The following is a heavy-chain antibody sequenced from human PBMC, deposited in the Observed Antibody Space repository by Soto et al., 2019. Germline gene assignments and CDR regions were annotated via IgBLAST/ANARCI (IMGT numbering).Heavy chain of an antibody. CDR3: TTDHPPGSF. Sequence: GGSLRLSCAASGFSFSNAWMSWVRQAPGKGLEWVGRIKSKIDGGTTDYAAPVKGRFTISRDDSKNTLYLQMNSLKTEDTAVHYCTTDHPPGSFWGQGTLVTVSS. D-gene: IGHD3-10*01. V-gene: IGHV3-15*01. J-gene: IGHJ4*02. CDR2: IKSKIDGGTT. CDR1: GFSFSNAW.